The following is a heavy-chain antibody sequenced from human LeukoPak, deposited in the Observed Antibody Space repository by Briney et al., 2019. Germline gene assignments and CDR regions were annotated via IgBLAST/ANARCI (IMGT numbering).Heavy chain of an antibody. Sequence: GGSLRLSCAASGFTFSSYSMNWVRQAPGKGLEWVANIKQDGSEKYCVDSVKGRFTISRDNAKNSLYLQMNSLRAEDTAVYYCARERAAAGIDYYYYYMDVWGKGTTVTVSS. CDR2: IKQDGSEK. V-gene: IGHV3-7*01. J-gene: IGHJ6*03. D-gene: IGHD6-13*01. CDR3: ARERAAAGIDYYYYYMDV. CDR1: GFTFSSYS.